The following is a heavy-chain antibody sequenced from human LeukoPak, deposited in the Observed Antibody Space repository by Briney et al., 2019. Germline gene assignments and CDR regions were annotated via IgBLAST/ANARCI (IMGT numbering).Heavy chain of an antibody. D-gene: IGHD3-16*01. CDR3: ARWGLLIGNDY. J-gene: IGHJ4*02. CDR2: ISSNGGST. Sequence: GGSLRLSCAASGFTFSSYAMHWVRQAPGKGLEFVSAISSNGGSTYYANSVKGRFTISRDNSKNTLYLQMGSLRAEDMAVYYCARWGLLIGNDYWGQGTLVTVSS. V-gene: IGHV3-64*01. CDR1: GFTFSSYA.